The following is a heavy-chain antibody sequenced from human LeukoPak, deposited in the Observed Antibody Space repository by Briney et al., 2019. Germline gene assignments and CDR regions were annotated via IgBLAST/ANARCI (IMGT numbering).Heavy chain of an antibody. J-gene: IGHJ5*02. CDR1: GGTFNRYA. V-gene: IGHV1-69*05. CDR2: IIPIFGTA. Sequence: SVKVSCKASGGTFNRYAVTWVRQAPGQGLEWLGGIIPIFGTANYAQKFQGRVTITTDESTNTAYIELTSLTSEDTAVYYCASGKYGLRSWFDPWGQGTLVTVSS. D-gene: IGHD4-17*01. CDR3: ASGKYGLRSWFDP.